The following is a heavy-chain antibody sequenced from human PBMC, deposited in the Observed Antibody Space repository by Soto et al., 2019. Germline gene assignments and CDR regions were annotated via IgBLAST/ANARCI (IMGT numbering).Heavy chain of an antibody. Sequence: QVQLVQSGAEVKKPGASVQVSCKTSGYTFTNYAIHWVRQAPGRRLEWMGWITGGDGDPKYSRKFQGRVTISRDTSASTADMDLSSLRSQDTAVYYCARDRGIVGATDFDYWGRGTLVTVSS. J-gene: IGHJ4*02. CDR3: ARDRGIVGATDFDY. V-gene: IGHV1-3*01. D-gene: IGHD1-26*01. CDR2: ITGGDGDP. CDR1: GYTFTNYA.